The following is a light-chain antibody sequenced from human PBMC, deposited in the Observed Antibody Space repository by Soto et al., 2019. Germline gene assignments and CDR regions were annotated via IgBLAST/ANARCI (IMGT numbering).Light chain of an antibody. CDR2: DAS. Sequence: DIQMTQSPSSLSASVGDRVTITCRASQSIRTYLNWYQQKPGKAPKRLIYDASTLHSGVPSRFSGSGSGTDFPLTISSLQPEDLATYYCKQSKSFPLTFGGGTKVDIK. CDR1: QSIRTY. CDR3: KQSKSFPLT. V-gene: IGKV1-39*01. J-gene: IGKJ4*01.